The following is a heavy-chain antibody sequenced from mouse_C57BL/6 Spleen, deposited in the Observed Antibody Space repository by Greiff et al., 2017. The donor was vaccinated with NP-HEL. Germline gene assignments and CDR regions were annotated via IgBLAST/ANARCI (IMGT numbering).Heavy chain of an antibody. V-gene: IGHV1-80*01. Sequence: VQLQQSGAELVKPGASVKISCKASGYAFSSYWLNWVKQRPGKGLEWIGQIYPGDGDTNYNGKFKGKATRTADQSSSTAYMQLSSLTSEDSAVYCCARSDSSGYDYWGQGTTLTVSS. CDR1: GYAFSSYW. CDR3: ARSDSSGYDY. CDR2: IYPGDGDT. J-gene: IGHJ2*01. D-gene: IGHD3-2*02.